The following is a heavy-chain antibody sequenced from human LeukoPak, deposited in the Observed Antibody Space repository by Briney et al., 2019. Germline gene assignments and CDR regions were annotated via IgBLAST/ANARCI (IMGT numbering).Heavy chain of an antibody. D-gene: IGHD3-3*01. J-gene: IGHJ6*02. CDR3: TTERYYDFWSGYYFYGMDV. CDR2: IKSKTNGGTT. V-gene: IGHV3-15*01. Sequence: PGGSLRLSCAASGFTFSNAWMSWVRQAPGKGLEWVGRIKSKTNGGTTDYAAPVKGRFTISRDDSKNTLYLQMNSLKTEDTAVYYCTTERYYDFWSGYYFYGMDVWGQGTTVTVSS. CDR1: GFTFSNAW.